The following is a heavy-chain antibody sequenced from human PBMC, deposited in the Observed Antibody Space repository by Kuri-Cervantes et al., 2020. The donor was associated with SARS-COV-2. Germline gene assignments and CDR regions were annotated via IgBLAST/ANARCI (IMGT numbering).Heavy chain of an antibody. V-gene: IGHV2-5*01. CDR1: GFSLSTSGVG. J-gene: IGHJ6*02. Sequence: SGPTLVIPTQTLTLTYTFSGFSLSTSGVGVGWIRQPPGKALEWLALIYWNDDKRYSPSLKSRLTISKDTSKSQVVLTMTNMDPVDTATYYCARMRNRDDFWSGYGAFYGMDVWGQGTTVTVSS. D-gene: IGHD3-3*01. CDR2: IYWNDDK. CDR3: ARMRNRDDFWSGYGAFYGMDV.